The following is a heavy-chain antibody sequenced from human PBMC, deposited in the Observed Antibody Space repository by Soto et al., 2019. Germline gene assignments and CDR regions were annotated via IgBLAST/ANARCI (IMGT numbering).Heavy chain of an antibody. CDR3: VREERGX. CDR1: GDSVSSNSAA. Sequence: PSQTLSLTCAISGDSVSSNSAAWSWIRQSPSRGLECLGSTYYRSKWNSNYAVSVKGRVTINPDASKNQFSLQLNSVTPEDTAVYYCVREERGXWGQGTLITFSX. D-gene: IGHD1-1*01. CDR2: TYYRSKWNS. J-gene: IGHJ4*02. V-gene: IGHV6-1*01.